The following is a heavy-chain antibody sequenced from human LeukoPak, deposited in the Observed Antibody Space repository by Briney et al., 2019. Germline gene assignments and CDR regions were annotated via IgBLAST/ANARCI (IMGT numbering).Heavy chain of an antibody. J-gene: IGHJ4*02. CDR3: ARGDGSSWYNYFDY. CDR1: GYTFTSYA. Sequence: ASVKVSCKASGYTFTSYAMNWVRQAPGQGLEWMEWINTNTGNPTYAQGFIGRFVFSLDTSVSTAYLQISSLKAEDTAVYYCARGDGSSWYNYFDYWGQGTLVTVSS. V-gene: IGHV7-4-1*02. CDR2: INTNTGNP. D-gene: IGHD6-13*01.